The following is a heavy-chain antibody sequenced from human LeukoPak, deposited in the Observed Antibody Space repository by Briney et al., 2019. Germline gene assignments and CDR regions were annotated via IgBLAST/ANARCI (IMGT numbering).Heavy chain of an antibody. CDR2: ISYDGSNK. J-gene: IGHJ3*02. D-gene: IGHD5-18*01. V-gene: IGHV3-30*03. Sequence: GGSLKLSCAASGFTFSSCGMHWVRQAPGKGLEWVAVISYDGSNKFYADSVTGRFTISRDNSKNTLYLQMNSLRAEDTAVYYCAAKGYSYGNNAFDIWGQGTMVTVSS. CDR3: AAKGYSYGNNAFDI. CDR1: GFTFSSCG.